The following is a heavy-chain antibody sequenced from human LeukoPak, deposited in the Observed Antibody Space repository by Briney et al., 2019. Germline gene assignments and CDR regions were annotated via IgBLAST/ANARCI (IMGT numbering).Heavy chain of an antibody. V-gene: IGHV1-2*02. CDR1: GYTFTGYY. CDR2: INPNSGGT. J-gene: IGHJ5*02. CDR3: ATGVGATYNWFDP. Sequence: ASVKVSCKASGYTFTGYYMHWVRQAPGQGLEWMGWINPNSGGTNYAQKFQGRVTMTRDTSISTAYMELSRLRSDDTAVYYCATGVGATYNWFDPWGQGTLVTVSS. D-gene: IGHD1-26*01.